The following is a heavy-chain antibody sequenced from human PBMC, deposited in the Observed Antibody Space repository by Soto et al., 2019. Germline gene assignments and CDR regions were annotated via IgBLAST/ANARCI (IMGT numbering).Heavy chain of an antibody. V-gene: IGHV5-10-1*01. D-gene: IGHD6-19*01. J-gene: IGHJ4*02. Sequence: GESLKISCKTSGYTFSGHWISWVRQVPGKGLQWMGNIDPSDSYINYNPAFRGHVTFSVDKSSSTAYLHWRSLGPSDTAIYYCARHGAAIWLGYWGQGTLVTVSS. CDR1: GYTFSGHW. CDR2: IDPSDSYI. CDR3: ARHGAAIWLGY.